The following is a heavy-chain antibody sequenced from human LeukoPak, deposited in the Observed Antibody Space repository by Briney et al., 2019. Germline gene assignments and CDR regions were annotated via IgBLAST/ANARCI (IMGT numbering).Heavy chain of an antibody. J-gene: IGHJ6*03. Sequence: VASVKVSCKASRYTFTSYAMNWVRQAPGQGLEWMGWINTNTGNPTYAQGFTGRFVFSLDTSVSTAYLQISSLKAEDTAVYYCARDGDIAARPGVYYYYYYMDVWGKGTTVTVSS. D-gene: IGHD6-6*01. V-gene: IGHV7-4-1*02. CDR3: ARDGDIAARPGVYYYYYYMDV. CDR1: RYTFTSYA. CDR2: INTNTGNP.